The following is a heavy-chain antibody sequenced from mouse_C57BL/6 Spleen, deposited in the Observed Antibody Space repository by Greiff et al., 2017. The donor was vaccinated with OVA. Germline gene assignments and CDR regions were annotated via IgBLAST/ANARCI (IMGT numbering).Heavy chain of an antibody. CDR1: GFTFSSYA. V-gene: IGHV5-4*01. Sequence: EVKLVESGGGLVKPGGSLKLSCAASGFTFSSYAMSWVRQTPEKRLEWVATISDGGSYTYYPDNVKGRFTISRDNAKNNLYLQMSHLKSEDTAMYYCARDGDGFKYYFDYWGQGTTLTVSS. D-gene: IGHD2-3*01. J-gene: IGHJ2*01. CDR2: ISDGGSYT. CDR3: ARDGDGFKYYFDY.